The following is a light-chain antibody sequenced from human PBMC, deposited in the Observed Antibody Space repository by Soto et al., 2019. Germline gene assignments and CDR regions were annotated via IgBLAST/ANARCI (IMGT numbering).Light chain of an antibody. CDR1: QSLSINS. J-gene: IGKJ3*01. CDR2: GAS. V-gene: IGKV3-20*01. Sequence: EIVLTQSPGTLSLSPGERATLSCRASQSLSINSLAWYQQKPGQSPRLLVYGASTRDTGIPDRFRGSGSGTDFALTISSQEPKDFAMYYCQQYDGSPLTFGPGTKVDIK. CDR3: QQYDGSPLT.